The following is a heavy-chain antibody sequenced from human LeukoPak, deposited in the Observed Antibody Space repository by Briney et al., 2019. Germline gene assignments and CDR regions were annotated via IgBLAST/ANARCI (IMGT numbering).Heavy chain of an antibody. Sequence: PSETLSLTCAVYGGPFSGYYWSWIRQPPGKGLEWIGEINHSGSTNYNPSLKSRVTISVDTSKNQFSLKLSSVTAADTAVYYCARGLLTEDIVVVPAALSYYYYYGMDVWGQGTTVTVSS. CDR2: INHSGST. CDR3: ARGLLTEDIVVVPAALSYYYYYGMDV. CDR1: GGPFSGYY. V-gene: IGHV4-34*01. D-gene: IGHD2-2*01. J-gene: IGHJ6*02.